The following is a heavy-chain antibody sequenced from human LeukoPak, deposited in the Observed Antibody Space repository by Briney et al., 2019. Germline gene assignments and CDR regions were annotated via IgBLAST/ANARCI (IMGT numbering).Heavy chain of an antibody. CDR3: ARGSGSYSFFDY. V-gene: IGHV1-18*01. CDR1: GYTFISYG. D-gene: IGHD1-26*01. CDR2: ISATNANT. J-gene: IGHJ4*02. Sequence: GASVKVSCRASGYTFISYGISWVRQAPGQGLEWMGWISATNANTNNEQNFQGRVTMTTDTSTSTAYMELRSLRSDDTAVYYWARGSGSYSFFDYWGQGTLVTVSS.